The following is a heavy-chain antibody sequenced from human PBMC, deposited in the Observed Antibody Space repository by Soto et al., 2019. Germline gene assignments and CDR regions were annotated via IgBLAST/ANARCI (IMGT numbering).Heavy chain of an antibody. CDR2: IDPSDSYT. J-gene: IGHJ6*02. V-gene: IGHV5-10-1*01. D-gene: IGHD3-3*01. Sequence: GESLKISCKGSGYTFTDYWINWVRQMPGKGLEWMGRIDPSDSYTKYSPSFQGHVTISADKSISTAYLESSSLEASDTAMYYCARARSITIFGVVGFEMDVWGQGTTVTVSS. CDR3: ARARSITIFGVVGFEMDV. CDR1: GYTFTDYW.